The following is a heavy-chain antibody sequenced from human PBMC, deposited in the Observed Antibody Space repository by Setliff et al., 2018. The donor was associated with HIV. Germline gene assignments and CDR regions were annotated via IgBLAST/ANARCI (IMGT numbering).Heavy chain of an antibody. V-gene: IGHV1-69*13. D-gene: IGHD3-3*01. CDR3: AVSGMTIFGVTDKKWFDP. CDR2: VIPLFGTP. J-gene: IGHJ5*02. Sequence: ASVKVSCKASGGSFSSSEISWVRQAPGQGLEWMGGVIPLFGTPKYAQKFQGRVTITADEFTNTAYMEVTSLRSDDTAVYYCAVSGMTIFGVTDKKWFDPWGQGTLVTVSS. CDR1: GGSFSSSE.